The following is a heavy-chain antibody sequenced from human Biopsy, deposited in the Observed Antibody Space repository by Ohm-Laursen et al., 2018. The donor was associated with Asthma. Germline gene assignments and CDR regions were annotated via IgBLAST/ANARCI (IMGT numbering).Heavy chain of an antibody. V-gene: IGHV4-39*01. Sequence: SVTLSLTCTVSGGCITSSSYYWGWIRQPPGKGMEWIGSMYHSGRPYYHPSLKSRATISVDTRKSQFSLKMSSVTAADTAVYFCVRHQYRSSWSTFDYWGQGTLVTVSS. J-gene: IGHJ4*02. CDR3: VRHQYRSSWSTFDY. CDR1: GGCITSSSYY. CDR2: MYHSGRP. D-gene: IGHD6-19*01.